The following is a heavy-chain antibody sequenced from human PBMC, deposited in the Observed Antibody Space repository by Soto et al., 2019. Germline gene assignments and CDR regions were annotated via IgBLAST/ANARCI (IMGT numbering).Heavy chain of an antibody. CDR1: GFTFSSYG. D-gene: IGHD6-13*01. CDR2: ISYDGSNK. CDR3: ATSPHSVY. J-gene: IGHJ4*02. Sequence: GGSLRLSCAASGFTFSSYGMHWVRQAPGKGLEWVAVISYDGSNKYYADSVKGRFTISRDNSKNTLYLQMNSQRAEDTAVYYCATSPHSVYWGQGTLVTVS. V-gene: IGHV3-30*03.